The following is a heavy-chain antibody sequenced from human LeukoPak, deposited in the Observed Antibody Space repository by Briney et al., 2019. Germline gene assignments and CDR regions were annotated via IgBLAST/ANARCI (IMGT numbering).Heavy chain of an antibody. V-gene: IGHV4-39*01. D-gene: IGHD6-6*01. Sequence: SETLSLTCTVSGGSISSSSYYWGWIRQPPGKGLEWIGSIYYSGGTYYNPSLKSRVTISVDTSKNQLSLKLSSVTAADTAEYYCARRLSTYSSSPYFDYWGQGTLVTVSS. CDR3: ARRLSTYSSSPYFDY. CDR2: IYYSGGT. J-gene: IGHJ4*02. CDR1: GGSISSSSYY.